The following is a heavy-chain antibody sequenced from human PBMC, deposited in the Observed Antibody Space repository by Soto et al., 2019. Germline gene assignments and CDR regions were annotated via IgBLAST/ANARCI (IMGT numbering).Heavy chain of an antibody. J-gene: IGHJ3*02. CDR3: AINYDYVWGRYRYTRAFDI. D-gene: IGHD3-16*02. V-gene: IGHV1-24*01. CDR2: FDPEDGET. Sequence: QVQLVQSGAEVKKPGASVKVSCKVSGYTLTELSMHWVRQAPGKGLEWMGGFDPEDGETIYAQKFQGRVTMTEDTSTDTAYMELSSLRYEDTAVYYCAINYDYVWGRYRYTRAFDIWGQGTMVTVSS. CDR1: GYTLTELS.